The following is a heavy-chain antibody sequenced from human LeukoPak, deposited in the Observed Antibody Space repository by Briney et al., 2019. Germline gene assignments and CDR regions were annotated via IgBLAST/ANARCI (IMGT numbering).Heavy chain of an antibody. V-gene: IGHV1-24*01. D-gene: IGHD2/OR15-2a*01. J-gene: IGHJ4*02. CDR2: FDPEDGET. CDR1: GYTLTELS. CDR3: ATARGGLSPIDY. Sequence: GASVKVSCKVSGYTLTELSMHWVRQAPGKGLEWMGGFDPEDGETIYAQKFQGRVTMTEDASTDTAYMELSSLRSEDTAVYYCATARGGLSPIDYWGQGTLVTVSS.